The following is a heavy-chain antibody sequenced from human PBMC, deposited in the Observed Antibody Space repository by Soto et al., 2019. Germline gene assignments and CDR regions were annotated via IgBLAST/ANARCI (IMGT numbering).Heavy chain of an antibody. Sequence: SETLSLTCIVSGGSISDFYWSWIRQPPGKGLEWIGYIYYSGSTNYNPSLKSRVTISVDTSKNQFSLNLRSMSPADTAVYYCARVGGLAARTFDYWGPGTLVTVSS. D-gene: IGHD6-6*01. J-gene: IGHJ4*02. CDR1: GGSISDFY. CDR2: IYYSGST. V-gene: IGHV4-59*01. CDR3: ARVGGLAARTFDY.